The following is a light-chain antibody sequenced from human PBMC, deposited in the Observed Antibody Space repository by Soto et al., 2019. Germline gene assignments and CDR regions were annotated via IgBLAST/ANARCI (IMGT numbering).Light chain of an antibody. CDR2: AAS. CDR1: QSISNY. CDR3: QQSYGTPLT. Sequence: DLEMTQSPSSLSASVGDRVTITCRASQSISNYLNWYQHKPGKVPKLLIYAASSLQSGVPTRFSGSGSGTDFTLTINSLQPEEFATDYYQQSYGTPLTFGGGTKVEIK. V-gene: IGKV1-39*01. J-gene: IGKJ4*01.